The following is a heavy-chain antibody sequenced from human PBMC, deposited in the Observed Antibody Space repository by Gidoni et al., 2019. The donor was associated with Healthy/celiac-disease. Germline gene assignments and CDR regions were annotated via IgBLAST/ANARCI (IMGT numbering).Heavy chain of an antibody. V-gene: IGHV3-30*18. J-gene: IGHJ6*02. CDR3: AKSYYYDSSGSGTRKKYYYYGMDV. CDR1: GLHFSSNI. CDR2: ISYDGSNK. D-gene: IGHD3-22*01. Sequence: QVQLVESGGGVVQPGRSLRLSWSASGLHFSSNIHPMVPQAPGKGLEWVAVISYDGSNKYYADSVKGRFTISRDNSKNTLYLQMNSLRAEDTAVYYCAKSYYYDSSGSGTRKKYYYYGMDVWGQGTTVTVSS.